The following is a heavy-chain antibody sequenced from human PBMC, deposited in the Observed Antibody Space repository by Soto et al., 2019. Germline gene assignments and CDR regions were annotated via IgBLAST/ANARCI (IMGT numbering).Heavy chain of an antibody. J-gene: IGHJ4*02. CDR2: IRAKAHGGTT. D-gene: IGHD3-22*01. CDR3: TRAYDSRPLDY. V-gene: IGHV3-49*04. Sequence: PGGSLRLSCTASAFNFADYAMNWVRQVPGKGLEWVGFIRAKAHGGTTDYAASVKGRFTISRDDSKSIACLQMNSLKTEDTALYYCTRAYDSRPLDYWGQGTRVTAPQ. CDR1: AFNFADYA.